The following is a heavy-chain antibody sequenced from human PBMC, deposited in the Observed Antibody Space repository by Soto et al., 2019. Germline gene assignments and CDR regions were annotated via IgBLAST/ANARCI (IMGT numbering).Heavy chain of an antibody. CDR2: ISAHNGNT. CDR3: ARGRYGDY. J-gene: IGHJ4*02. D-gene: IGHD1-1*01. V-gene: IGHV1-18*01. CDR1: GYAFTTYG. Sequence: QDHLVQAGAEVKQPGASVKVSCKGSGYAFTTYGTIWVRQAPGQGVEWMGWISAHNGNTNYAQKLQGRVTVTRDTSTSTAYMELRSLRSDDTAVYYCARGRYGDYWGQGALVTVSS.